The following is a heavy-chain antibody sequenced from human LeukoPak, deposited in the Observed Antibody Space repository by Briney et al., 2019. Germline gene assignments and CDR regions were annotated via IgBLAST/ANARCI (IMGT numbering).Heavy chain of an antibody. D-gene: IGHD2-2*01. CDR3: ARVCCSTSCYRSWFDP. CDR1: GGTFSSYA. J-gene: IGHJ5*02. V-gene: IGHV1-69*05. CDR2: IIPIFGTA. Sequence: SVKVSCKASGGTFSSYAISWVRQAPGQGLEWMGGIIPIFGTANYAQKFQGRVTITTDESTSTAYMELSSLRSEDTAVYYYARVCCSTSCYRSWFDPWGQGTLVTVSS.